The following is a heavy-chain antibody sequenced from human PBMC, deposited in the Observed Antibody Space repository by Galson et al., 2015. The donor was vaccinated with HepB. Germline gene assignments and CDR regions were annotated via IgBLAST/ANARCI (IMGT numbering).Heavy chain of an antibody. D-gene: IGHD2-2*01. V-gene: IGHV1-18*01. J-gene: IGHJ4*02. CDR2: ISAYNGNT. CDR1: GYTFTSYG. Sequence: SVKVSCKASGYTFTSYGISWVRQAPGQGLEWMGWISAYNGNTNYAQKLQGRVTMTTDTSTSTAYMELRSLRSDDTAVYYCARVADIVVVPAHPPPLDYWGQGTLVTVSS. CDR3: ARVADIVVVPAHPPPLDY.